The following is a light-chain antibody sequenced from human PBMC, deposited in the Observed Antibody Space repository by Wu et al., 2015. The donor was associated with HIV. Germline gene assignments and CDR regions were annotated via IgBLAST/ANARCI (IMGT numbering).Light chain of an antibody. J-gene: IGKJ1*01. CDR1: QSVSSSY. Sequence: EIVLTQSPGTLSLSPGERATLSCRASQSVSSSYLAWCQQKPGQAPRLLIYGASSRATGIPDRFSGSGSGTDFTLTISRLEPEDFAVYYCQQYGSSPAVTFGQGTKVEIK. CDR2: GAS. CDR3: QQYGSSPAVT. V-gene: IGKV3-20*01.